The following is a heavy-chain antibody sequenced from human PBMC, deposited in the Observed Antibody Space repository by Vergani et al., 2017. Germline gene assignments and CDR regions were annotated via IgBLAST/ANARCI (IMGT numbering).Heavy chain of an antibody. CDR3: ASHIYGDYVVGAFDI. Sequence: EVQLVESGGGLVKPGGSLRLSCAASGFTFSSYSMNWVRQAPGKGLEWVSSISSSSSYIYYADSVKGRFTISRDNAKNSLYLQMNSLRAEDTAVYYCASHIYGDYVVGAFDIWGQGTMVTVSS. CDR2: ISSSSSYI. CDR1: GFTFSSYS. D-gene: IGHD4-17*01. J-gene: IGHJ3*02. V-gene: IGHV3-21*01.